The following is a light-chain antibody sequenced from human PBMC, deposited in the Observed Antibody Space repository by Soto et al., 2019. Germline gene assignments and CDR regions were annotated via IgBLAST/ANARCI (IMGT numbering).Light chain of an antibody. CDR2: KND. Sequence: QSGLTQPPSASGTPGQGVSISCSGSSSNMGSNYVYWYQQLPGRAPRLIIYKNDQRPSGVPDRFSGSKSGTSASLAISGLRSEDEALYHCATWDDSLTGLVFGGGTKLTVL. CDR1: SSNMGSNY. J-gene: IGLJ3*02. CDR3: ATWDDSLTGLV. V-gene: IGLV1-47*01.